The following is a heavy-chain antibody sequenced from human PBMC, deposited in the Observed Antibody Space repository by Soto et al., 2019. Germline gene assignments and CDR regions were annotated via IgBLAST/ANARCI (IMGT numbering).Heavy chain of an antibody. Sequence: GESLKISCKVSGYRFASYWIGWVRQMPGKGLEWMGIIFPSDSQTKYSPSFQGQVAISADMSISTAYLQWTSLEASDTAMYYCARTDYYGSGSSLGWFDPWGQGTLVTVSS. D-gene: IGHD3-10*01. CDR3: ARTDYYGSGSSLGWFDP. CDR1: GYRFASYW. J-gene: IGHJ5*02. V-gene: IGHV5-51*01. CDR2: IFPSDSQT.